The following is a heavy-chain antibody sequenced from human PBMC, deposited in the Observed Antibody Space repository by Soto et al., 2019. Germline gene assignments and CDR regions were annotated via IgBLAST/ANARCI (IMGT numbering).Heavy chain of an antibody. J-gene: IGHJ5*02. D-gene: IGHD1-26*01. Sequence: EVQLVQSGAEVKEPGESLRISCKGVGYSISEYWISWVRQTPGKGLEWMGRIEPSDSNIDYNPSFEGHVTFSTDKSINTAYLQWKNLKASDTAIYYCANHSGSFRNWFDPWGQGTLVTVSS. V-gene: IGHV5-10-1*03. CDR3: ANHSGSFRNWFDP. CDR2: IEPSDSNI. CDR1: GYSISEYW.